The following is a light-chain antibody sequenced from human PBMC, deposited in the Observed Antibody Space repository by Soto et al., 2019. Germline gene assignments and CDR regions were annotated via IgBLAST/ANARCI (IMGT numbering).Light chain of an antibody. Sequence: EIVLTQSPGTLSLSPGERATLSCRASQSVSSSYLAWYQQKPGQAPRLLIYGASSRATGIPDRFSGSGSGTDFTLTISRLEPEDFATYYCQQFDDYPFTFGPGTKVDFK. CDR1: QSVSSSY. V-gene: IGKV3-20*01. CDR2: GAS. CDR3: QQFDDYPFT. J-gene: IGKJ3*01.